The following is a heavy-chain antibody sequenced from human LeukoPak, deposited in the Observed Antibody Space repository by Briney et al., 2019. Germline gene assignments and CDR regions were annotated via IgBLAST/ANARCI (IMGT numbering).Heavy chain of an antibody. CDR1: GGSFSGYY. CDR2: INHSGST. V-gene: IGHV4-34*01. Sequence: SETLSLTCAVYGGSFSGYYWSWIRQPPGKGLEWIGEINHSGSTNYNPSLKSRVTISVDTSKNQFSLEVTSVTAADTATYYCARGSSYGASGYPYFDHWGQGTLVPVSS. CDR3: ARGSSYGASGYPYFDH. D-gene: IGHD3-22*01. J-gene: IGHJ4*02.